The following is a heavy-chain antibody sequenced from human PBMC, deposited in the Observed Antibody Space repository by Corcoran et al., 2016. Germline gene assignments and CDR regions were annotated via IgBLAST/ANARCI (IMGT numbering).Heavy chain of an antibody. V-gene: IGHV3-15*07. CDR2: IKSKTDGGTT. Sequence: EVQLVESGGGLVKPGGSLRLSCAASGFTFSNAWMNWVRQAPGKGLEWVGRIKSKTDGGTTDYAAPVKGRFTISRDDSKNTLYLQMNSLKTEDRAVYYCTTDYYPFRPIWYYFDYWGQGTLVTVSS. CDR3: TTDYYPFRPIWYYFDY. CDR1: GFTFSNAW. D-gene: IGHD3-22*01. J-gene: IGHJ4*02.